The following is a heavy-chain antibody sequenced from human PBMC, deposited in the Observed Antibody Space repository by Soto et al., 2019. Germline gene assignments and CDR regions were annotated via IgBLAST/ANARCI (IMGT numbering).Heavy chain of an antibody. CDR3: ASPNPKPSYYDFWSGYDDDYYYYGMDV. D-gene: IGHD3-3*01. CDR2: ISSSSSTI. V-gene: IGHV3-48*02. CDR1: GFTFSSYS. J-gene: IGHJ6*02. Sequence: GGSLRLSCAASGFTFSSYSMNWVRQAPGKGLEWVSYISSSSSTIYYADSVKGRFTISRDNAKNSLYLQMNSLRDEDTAVYYCASPNPKPSYYDFWSGYDDDYYYYGMDVWGQGTTVTVSS.